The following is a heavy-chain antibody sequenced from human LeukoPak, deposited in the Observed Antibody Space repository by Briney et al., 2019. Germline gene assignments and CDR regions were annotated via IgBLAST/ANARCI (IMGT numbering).Heavy chain of an antibody. CDR2: INPSGGST. V-gene: IGHV1-46*01. Sequence: ASVKVSCKASGYTFTSYYMHWVRQAPGQGLEWMGIINPSGGSTSYAQKFQGRVTMTRDTSTSTVYMELSSLRSEDTAVYYCARDSGKQQLVQDFDYWGQGTLVTVSS. CDR1: GYTFTSYY. CDR3: ARDSGKQQLVQDFDY. D-gene: IGHD6-13*01. J-gene: IGHJ4*02.